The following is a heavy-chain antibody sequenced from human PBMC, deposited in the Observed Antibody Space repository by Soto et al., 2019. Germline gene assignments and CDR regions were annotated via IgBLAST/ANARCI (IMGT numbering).Heavy chain of an antibody. D-gene: IGHD3-9*01. CDR2: IYWDDDK. V-gene: IGHV2-5*02. Sequence: SGPTLVNPTQTLTLTCIFSGFSLSTSGVGVGWIRQPPGKALEWLALIYWDDDKRYSPSLKSRLTITKDTSKNQVVLTMTNMDPVDTATYYCALIPIYDILTGYYNNWFDPWGQGTMV. CDR3: ALIPIYDILTGYYNNWFDP. J-gene: IGHJ5*02. CDR1: GFSLSTSGVG.